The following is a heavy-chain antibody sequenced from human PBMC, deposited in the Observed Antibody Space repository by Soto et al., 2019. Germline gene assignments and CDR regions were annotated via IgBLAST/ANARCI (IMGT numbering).Heavy chain of an antibody. CDR2: IWNDGSNK. CDR3: ARIDTWALNFDY. Sequence: QVQLVASGGGVVQPGRSLRLSCSASGFTFSSKHMHWVRQAPGKGLEWVALIWNDGSNKFYADSVKGRFTISRDNSKNTLYLQMDSLRAEDTAVYYFARIDTWALNFDYWGQGTLVTVSS. J-gene: IGHJ4*02. D-gene: IGHD2-8*01. CDR1: GFTFSSKH. V-gene: IGHV3-33*01.